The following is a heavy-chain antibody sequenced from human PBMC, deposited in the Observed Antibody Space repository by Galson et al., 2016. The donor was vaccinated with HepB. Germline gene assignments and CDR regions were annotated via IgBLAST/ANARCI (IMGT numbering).Heavy chain of an antibody. D-gene: IGHD4-17*01. CDR3: AKVTTVSTSLSNYAMDV. V-gene: IGHV3-73*01. CDR2: IRSKTDNYAT. J-gene: IGHJ6*02. Sequence: SLRLSCAASGFTFSVSSIHWVRQASRGGLEWVGRIRSKTDNYATTYAESVKGRFTISRDDSKNTAYLQMNSLKTEDTAIYYCAKVTTVSTSLSNYAMDVWGQGTTVTVSS. CDR1: GFTFSVSS.